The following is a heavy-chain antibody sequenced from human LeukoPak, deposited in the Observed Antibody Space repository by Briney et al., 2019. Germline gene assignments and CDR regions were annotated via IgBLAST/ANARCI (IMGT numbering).Heavy chain of an antibody. J-gene: IGHJ4*02. CDR2: INSDGSST. Sequence: GGSLRLSCGASGFTFSNYWMQWVRQAPGKGLVWISRINSDGSSTTYADSVKGRFTISRDNAKNTLYLQMNSLSAEDTAVYYCARDRGCNWNVFDYWGQGTLVTVSS. CDR3: ARDRGCNWNVFDY. D-gene: IGHD1-20*01. V-gene: IGHV3-74*01. CDR1: GFTFSNYW.